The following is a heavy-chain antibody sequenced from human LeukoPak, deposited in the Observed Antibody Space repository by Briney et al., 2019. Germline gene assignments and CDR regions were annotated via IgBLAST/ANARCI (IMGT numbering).Heavy chain of an antibody. Sequence: GGSLRLSCAASGFTFSSYAMSWVRQAPGKGLEWVSAISGSGVSTYYTDSVKGRFTISRDNSKSTLYLQMNSLRAKDTAVYYCANDPAPAGMPEVVYWGQGTLVTVSS. CDR1: GFTFSSYA. CDR2: ISGSGVST. D-gene: IGHD2-2*01. CDR3: ANDPAPAGMPEVVY. V-gene: IGHV3-23*01. J-gene: IGHJ4*02.